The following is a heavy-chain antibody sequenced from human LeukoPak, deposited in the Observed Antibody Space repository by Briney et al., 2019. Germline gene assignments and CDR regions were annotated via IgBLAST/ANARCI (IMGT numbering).Heavy chain of an antibody. V-gene: IGHV1-8*01. CDR3: ARSYGGDAFDI. J-gene: IGHJ3*02. CDR2: MNPNSGNT. Sequence: ASVKVSCKASGYTFTSYDINWVRQATGQGLEWMGWMNPNSGNTGYAQKFQGRVTMTRDTSISTAYMELSRLRSDDTAVYYCARSYGGDAFDIWGQGTMVTVSS. D-gene: IGHD4-17*01. CDR1: GYTFTSYD.